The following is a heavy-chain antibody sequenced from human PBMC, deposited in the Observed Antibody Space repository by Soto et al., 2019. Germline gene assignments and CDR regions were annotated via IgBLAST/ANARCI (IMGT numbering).Heavy chain of an antibody. CDR3: AAVQGGGTTFHF. J-gene: IGHJ4*02. D-gene: IGHD1-7*01. V-gene: IGHV1-58*02. Sequence: QLQLAQSGPEVKKPGTSVKVSCKASGFTFTNSAIQWVRQARGQRLEWIGWIVVGSGRTDYAQKGQERLTITRDMSTTTAYMELSSLRLEDTAVYYCAAVQGGGTTFHFWGQGTRVTVSS. CDR1: GFTFTNSA. CDR2: IVVGSGRT.